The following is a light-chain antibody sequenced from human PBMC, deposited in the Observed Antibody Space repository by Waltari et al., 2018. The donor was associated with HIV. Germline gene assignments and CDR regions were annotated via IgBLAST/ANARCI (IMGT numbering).Light chain of an antibody. CDR3: QSYDSSLSGYV. V-gene: IGLV1-40*01. J-gene: IGLJ1*01. Sequence: QSVLTQPPSVSGAPGQRVTIPCTGSSPNSGAGYHGHWYQQHQGTAPKLLIYGNLNRPSGVPDRFSGSKSGTSASLAITGLQAEDEADYHCQSYDSSLSGYVFGTGAKVTVL. CDR1: SPNSGAGYH. CDR2: GNL.